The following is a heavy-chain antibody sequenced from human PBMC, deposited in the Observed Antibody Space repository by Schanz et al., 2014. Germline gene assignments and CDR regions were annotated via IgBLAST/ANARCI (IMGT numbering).Heavy chain of an antibody. CDR3: AKDAENTAMITDYFDY. Sequence: EVQLLESGGGLVQPGGSLRLSCAASGFTFGDYAMTWVRQAPGKGLEWVSYVSRSTPDIYYADSVKGRFTISRDNSKTTVYLQMNSLRAEDTAVYYCAKDAENTAMITDYFDYWGQGTLVTVSS. CDR1: GFTFGDYA. D-gene: IGHD5-18*01. CDR2: VSRSTPDI. V-gene: IGHV3-23*01. J-gene: IGHJ4*02.